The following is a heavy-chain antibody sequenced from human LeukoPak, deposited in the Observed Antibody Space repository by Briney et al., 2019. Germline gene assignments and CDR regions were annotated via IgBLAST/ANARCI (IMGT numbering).Heavy chain of an antibody. CDR3: ARLRFLEWLLSDHYYFDY. V-gene: IGHV3-48*01. CDR2: ISSSSSTI. CDR1: GFTFSSYR. D-gene: IGHD3-3*01. Sequence: GGSLRLSCAASGFTFSSYRMTWVRQAPGKGLEWVSYISSSSSTIYYADSVKGRFTISRDNAKNSLYLQMNSLRAEDTAVYYCARLRFLEWLLSDHYYFDYWGQGTLVTVSS. J-gene: IGHJ4*02.